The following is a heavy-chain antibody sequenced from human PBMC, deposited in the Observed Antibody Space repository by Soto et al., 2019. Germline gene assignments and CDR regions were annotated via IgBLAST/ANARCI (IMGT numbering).Heavy chain of an antibody. CDR1: GFTFSSYA. J-gene: IGHJ4*02. Sequence: GGSLRLSCAASGFTFSSYAMHWVRQAPGKGLEWVAVISYDGSNKYYADSVKGRFTISRDNSKNTLYLQMNSLRAEDTAVYYCARDYDSSGYPPPFDYWGQGTLVSVS. D-gene: IGHD3-22*01. CDR3: ARDYDSSGYPPPFDY. CDR2: ISYDGSNK. V-gene: IGHV3-30-3*01.